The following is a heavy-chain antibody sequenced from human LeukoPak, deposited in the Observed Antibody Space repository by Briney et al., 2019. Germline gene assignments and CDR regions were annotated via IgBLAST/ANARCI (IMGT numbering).Heavy chain of an antibody. CDR1: GFTFSSYW. CDR3: ARGYCSSTSCYYGYFDY. Sequence: GGSLRLSCSASGFTFSSYWMHWVRQAPGKGLVWVSRINSDGSSTSYADSVKGRSTISRDNAKNTLYLQMNSLRAEDTAVYYCARGYCSSTSCYYGYFDYWGQGTLVTVSS. D-gene: IGHD2-2*01. V-gene: IGHV3-74*01. J-gene: IGHJ4*02. CDR2: INSDGSST.